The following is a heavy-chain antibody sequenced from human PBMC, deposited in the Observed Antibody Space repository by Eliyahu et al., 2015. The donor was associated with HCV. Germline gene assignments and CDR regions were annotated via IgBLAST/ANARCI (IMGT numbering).Heavy chain of an antibody. Sequence: EVQLVESGGGLVQPGGSXRLSCAASGFPFXXXSLNWVRQAPGKGLEWLSYISSSSSTIYYADSVKGRFTISRDNAKNSLYLQMNSLRAEDTAVYYCARVNGDYYDSSGYPANDYWGQGTLVTVSS. CDR2: ISSSSSTI. D-gene: IGHD3-22*01. J-gene: IGHJ4*02. CDR1: GFPFXXXS. CDR3: ARVNGDYYDSSGYPANDY. V-gene: IGHV3-48*01.